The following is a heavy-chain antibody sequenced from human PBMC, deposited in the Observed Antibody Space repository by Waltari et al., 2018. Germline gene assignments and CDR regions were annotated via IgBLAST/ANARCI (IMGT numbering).Heavy chain of an antibody. CDR1: GFTFDDYA. CDR2: ISWNSGSI. CDR3: AKDQGRYYYYYGMDV. Sequence: EVQLVESGGGLVQPGRSLRLSCAASGFTFDDYAMHWVRQAPGKGLEWVSGISWNSGSIGYADAVNGRFTISRDNAKNSLYLQMNSLRAEDMALYYCAKDQGRYYYYYGMDVWGQGTTVTVSS. V-gene: IGHV3-9*03. J-gene: IGHJ6*02.